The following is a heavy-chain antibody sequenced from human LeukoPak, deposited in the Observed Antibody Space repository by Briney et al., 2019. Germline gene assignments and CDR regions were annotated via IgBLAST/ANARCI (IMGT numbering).Heavy chain of an antibody. D-gene: IGHD1-20*01. CDR2: INPSGGST. CDR1: GYTFTSYD. CDR3: ARSTITGTTTDPNWFDP. Sequence: ASVKVSCKASGYTFTSYDINWVRQATGQGLEWMGIINPSGGSTSYAQKFQGRVTMTRDTSTSTVYMELSSLRSEDTAVYYCARSTITGTTTDPNWFDPWGQGTLVTVSS. J-gene: IGHJ5*02. V-gene: IGHV1-46*01.